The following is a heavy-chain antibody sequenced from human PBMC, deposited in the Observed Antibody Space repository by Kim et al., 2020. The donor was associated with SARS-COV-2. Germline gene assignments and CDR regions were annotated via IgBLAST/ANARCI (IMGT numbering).Heavy chain of an antibody. J-gene: IGHJ5*02. D-gene: IGHD2-2*02. V-gene: IGHV1-8*01. CDR2: T. Sequence: TGYPKNFQARVTLTRDTSISTAYMELSSLTSDDTAVYYCAINPPYTGWFDPWGQGTLVIVSS. CDR3: AINPPYTGWFDP.